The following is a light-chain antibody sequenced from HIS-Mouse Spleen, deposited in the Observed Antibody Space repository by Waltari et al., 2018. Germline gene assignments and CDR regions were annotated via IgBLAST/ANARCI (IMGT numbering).Light chain of an antibody. CDR2: EDS. Sequence: SYELTQPPSVSVSPGQTARITCSGDAFPKKYAYWYQKKSGQAPVMVNYEDSKRPSGIPERFSGSSSGTMATLTISGAQVEDEADYYCYSTDSSGNHRVFGGGTKLTVL. J-gene: IGLJ2*01. CDR3: YSTDSSGNHRV. CDR1: AFPKKY. V-gene: IGLV3-10*01.